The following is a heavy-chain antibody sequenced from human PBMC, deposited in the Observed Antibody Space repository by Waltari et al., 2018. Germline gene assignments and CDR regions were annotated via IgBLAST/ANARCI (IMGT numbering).Heavy chain of an antibody. Sequence: QVQLVQSGTEVKKSGASVKVSCKTSGYIFTRYGISWVRQTPGQGLEWMGWIDAYTYQTTSPQKFQDRVTMTIDKATSTGNRALRSLRIDDTAVYYGARMASLGQYYAMDVWGHGTTVTVSS. CDR2: IDAYTYQT. D-gene: IGHD3-3*01. V-gene: IGHV1-18*01. CDR3: ARMASLGQYYAMDV. CDR1: GYIFTRYG. J-gene: IGHJ6*02.